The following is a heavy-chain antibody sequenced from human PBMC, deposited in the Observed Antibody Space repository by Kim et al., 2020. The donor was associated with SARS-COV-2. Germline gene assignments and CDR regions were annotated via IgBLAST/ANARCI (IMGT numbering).Heavy chain of an antibody. CDR2: IYYSGTP. Sequence: SETLSLTCTVSGGSISSGTYYWGWIRQTPGKGLEWIATIYYSGTPYYNPSLKGRVTISVHTSKNQFSLKMTSVTAADTAVYYCARLSGHYYDVPWDSWGQGTLVTVSS. J-gene: IGHJ4*02. CDR3: ARLSGHYYDVPWDS. V-gene: IGHV4-39*01. CDR1: GGSISSGTYY. D-gene: IGHD3-22*01.